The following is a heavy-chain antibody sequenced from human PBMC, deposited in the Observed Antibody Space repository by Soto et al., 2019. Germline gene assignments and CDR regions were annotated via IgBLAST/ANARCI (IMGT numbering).Heavy chain of an antibody. V-gene: IGHV4-59*01. CDR1: GGSISSYY. J-gene: IGHJ4*02. D-gene: IGHD6-19*01. Sequence: PSETLSLTCTVSGGSISSYYWSWIRQPPGKGLEWIGYIYYSGSTNYNPSLKSRVTVSVDTSKNQFSLKLSSVTAADTAVYYCAAVMGAVAGAQKIDYWGQGTLVTVSS. CDR3: AAVMGAVAGAQKIDY. CDR2: IYYSGST.